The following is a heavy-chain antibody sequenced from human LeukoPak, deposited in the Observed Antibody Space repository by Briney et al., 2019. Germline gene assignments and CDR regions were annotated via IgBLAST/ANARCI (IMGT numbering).Heavy chain of an antibody. CDR1: GGSISSGSYY. Sequence: PSQTLSLTSTVSGGSISSGSYYWSWIRQPAGKGLEWIGRIYTSGSTNYNPSLKSRVTISVDTSKNQFSLKLSSVTAADTAVYYCARSWIGITGTRRAFDYWGQGTLVTVSS. CDR3: ARSWIGITGTRRAFDY. CDR2: IYTSGST. D-gene: IGHD1-20*01. V-gene: IGHV4-61*02. J-gene: IGHJ4*02.